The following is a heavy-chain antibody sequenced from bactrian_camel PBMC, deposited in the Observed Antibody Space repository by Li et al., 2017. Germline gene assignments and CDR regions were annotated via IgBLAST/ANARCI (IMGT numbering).Heavy chain of an antibody. CDR3: AARGPYCYTKLSVRDFTY. Sequence: HVQLVESGGGSVQAGGSLILSCEASERIYDGNCMGWFRQAPGKDREGVAAIDSDGATSYVDSVKGRFTISSDNANNTVYLQMNRLKVEDTAMYYCAARGPYCYTKLSVRDFTYWGQGTQVTVS. CDR2: IDSDGAT. CDR1: ERIYDGNC. V-gene: IGHV3S53*01. J-gene: IGHJ6*01. D-gene: IGHD2*01.